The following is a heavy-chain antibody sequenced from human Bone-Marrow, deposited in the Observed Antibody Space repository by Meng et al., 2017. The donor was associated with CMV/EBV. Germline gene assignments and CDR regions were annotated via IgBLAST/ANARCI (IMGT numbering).Heavy chain of an antibody. CDR2: INQNGSEK. D-gene: IGHD7-27*01. J-gene: IGHJ5*02. V-gene: IGHV3-7*03. CDR1: GFTFSSYW. Sequence: GESLKISCAASGFTFSSYWMSWVRQAPGKGLEWVANINQNGSEKYYVDSVQGRFTISRDNAKNSLYLQMNSLRAEDTAVYYCASGDSSWFDPWGQGTLVTVSS. CDR3: ASGDSSWFDP.